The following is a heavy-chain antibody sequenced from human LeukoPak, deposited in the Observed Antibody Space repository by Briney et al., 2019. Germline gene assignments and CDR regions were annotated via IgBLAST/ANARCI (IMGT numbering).Heavy chain of an antibody. Sequence: SETLSLTCAVYGGSFSGYYWSWIRQPPGKGLEWIGEINHSGSTNYNPSLKSRVTISVDTSKNQFSLKLSSVTAADTAVYYCARGSGSYYYWGQGTLVTVSS. CDR1: GGSFSGYY. D-gene: IGHD6-19*01. CDR3: ARGSGSYYY. V-gene: IGHV4-34*01. J-gene: IGHJ4*02. CDR2: INHSGST.